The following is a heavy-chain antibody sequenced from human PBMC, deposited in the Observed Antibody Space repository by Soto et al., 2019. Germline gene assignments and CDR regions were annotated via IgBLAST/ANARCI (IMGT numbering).Heavy chain of an antibody. CDR1: GGSVSIGAYY. Sequence: SETLAVTCTFSGGSVSIGAYYWSWIRQPPEKGLEWIGYIYYSGSTNYNPSLKSRVTISVDMSKNQFSLKLTSVTAADTAVYYCARAISTGYNILTGYYMDYWGQGSLVTVSS. D-gene: IGHD3-9*01. V-gene: IGHV4-61*08. J-gene: IGHJ4*02. CDR3: ARAISTGYNILTGYYMDY. CDR2: IYYSGST.